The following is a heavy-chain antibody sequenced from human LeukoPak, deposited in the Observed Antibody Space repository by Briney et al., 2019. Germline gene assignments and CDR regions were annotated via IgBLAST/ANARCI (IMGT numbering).Heavy chain of an antibody. V-gene: IGHV1-18*01. CDR2: ISAYNGDT. Sequence: GASVKVSCKASGYTFTSYGISWVRQAPGQGLEWMGWISAYNGDTNYAPKLQGRVTMTTYTYTSTAYMELRSLRSDDTAVYYCAREVGRRYCSSTSCHPSDYYYYGMDVWGQGTTVTVSS. CDR1: GYTFTSYG. J-gene: IGHJ6*02. D-gene: IGHD2-2*01. CDR3: AREVGRRYCSSTSCHPSDYYYYGMDV.